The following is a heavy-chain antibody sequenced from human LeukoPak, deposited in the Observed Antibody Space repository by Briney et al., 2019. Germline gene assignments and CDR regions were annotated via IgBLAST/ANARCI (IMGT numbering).Heavy chain of an antibody. D-gene: IGHD3-3*01. V-gene: IGHV4-34*01. CDR1: GRSFSDYY. CDR3: ARFGKHRAGCLDY. J-gene: IGHJ4*02. CDR2: INHSGST. Sequence: SETLSLTCAVYGRSFSDYYWSWIRQPPGKGLEWIGEINHSGSTNYNPSLKSRVTISVDTSKNQFSLKLSSVTAADTAVYYCARFGKHRAGCLDYWGQGTLVTVSS.